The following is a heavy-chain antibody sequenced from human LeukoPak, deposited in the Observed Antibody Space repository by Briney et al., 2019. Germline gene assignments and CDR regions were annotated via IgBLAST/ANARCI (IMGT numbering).Heavy chain of an antibody. CDR1: GFTFSDYY. V-gene: IGHV3-11*06. D-gene: IGHD3-3*01. J-gene: IGHJ4*02. Sequence: GGSLRLSCAASGFTFSDYYMSWIRQAPGKGLEWVSYISSSSSYTNYADSVKGRFTISRDNAKNSLYLQMSSLRAEDTAVYYCARYRLPYYDFWSGYYDYWGQGTLVTVSS. CDR3: ARYRLPYYDFWSGYYDY. CDR2: ISSSSSYT.